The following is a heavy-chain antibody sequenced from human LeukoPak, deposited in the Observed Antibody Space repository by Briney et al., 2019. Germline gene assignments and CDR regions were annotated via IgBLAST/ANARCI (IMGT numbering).Heavy chain of an antibody. Sequence: ALVKVSCKASGYTFTSYAMHWVRQAPGQRLEWMGWINAGNGNTKYSQKFQGRVTITRDTSASTAYMELSSLRSEDTAVYYCARGGIRVTMTYYDYWGQGTLVTVSS. CDR1: GYTFTSYA. D-gene: IGHD3-22*01. V-gene: IGHV1-3*01. CDR2: INAGNGNT. J-gene: IGHJ4*02. CDR3: ARGGIRVTMTYYDY.